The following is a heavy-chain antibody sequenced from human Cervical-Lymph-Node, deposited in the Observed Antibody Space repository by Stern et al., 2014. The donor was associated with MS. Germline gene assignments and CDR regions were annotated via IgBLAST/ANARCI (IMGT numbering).Heavy chain of an antibody. D-gene: IGHD5/OR15-5a*01. V-gene: IGHV1-46*03. J-gene: IGHJ3*01. CDR2: VNPGTGAK. Sequence: QVQLGQSGAEVKKPGASVKISCKASGYTFTSQYIHWLRQAPGQGPEWMGIVNPGTGAKSYAQKFQDRVTMTGDTSTSTVYMDLSSLTSEDTAVYFCARDPTRYGVYDGVFDLWGQGTMVTVSS. CDR1: GYTFTSQY. CDR3: ARDPTRYGVYDGVFDL.